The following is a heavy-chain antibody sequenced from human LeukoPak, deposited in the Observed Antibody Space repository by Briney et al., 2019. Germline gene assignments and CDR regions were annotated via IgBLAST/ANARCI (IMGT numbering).Heavy chain of an antibody. D-gene: IGHD3-10*01. CDR2: IYPGDSDT. CDR1: GYSFTSYW. Sequence: GESLKISCKGSGYSFTSYWIGWVRQMPGKGLEWMGIIYPGDSDTRYSPSFQGQATISADKSISTAYLQWSSLKASDTAMYYCARLETLLWFGELLWSWFDPWGQGTLVTVSS. CDR3: ARLETLLWFGELLWSWFDP. J-gene: IGHJ5*02. V-gene: IGHV5-51*01.